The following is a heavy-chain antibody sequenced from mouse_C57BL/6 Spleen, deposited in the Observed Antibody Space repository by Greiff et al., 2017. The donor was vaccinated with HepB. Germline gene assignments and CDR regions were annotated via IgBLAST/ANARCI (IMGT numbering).Heavy chain of an antibody. CDR2: INPYNGDT. J-gene: IGHJ4*01. Sequence: EVQRVESGPVLVKPGASVKMSCKASGYTFTDYYMNWVKQSHGKSLEWIGVINPYNGDTSYNQKFKGKATLTVDKSSSTAYMELNSLTSEDSAVYYCARDDGYLYYYAMDYWGQGTSVTVSS. D-gene: IGHD2-3*01. CDR3: ARDDGYLYYYAMDY. V-gene: IGHV1-19*01. CDR1: GYTFTDYY.